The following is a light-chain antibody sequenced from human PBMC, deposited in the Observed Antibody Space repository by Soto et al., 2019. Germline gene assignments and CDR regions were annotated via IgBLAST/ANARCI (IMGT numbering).Light chain of an antibody. CDR2: DVS. CDR1: SSDVGGYNY. CDR3: SSYTSSSTVL. J-gene: IGLJ2*01. V-gene: IGLV2-14*01. Sequence: QSALTQPASVSGSPGQSITISCTGTSSDVGGYNYVSWYQQHPGKAPKLMIYDVSNRPSGISNRFSGSKSGNTASLTISGLQAEDEADYYCSSYTSSSTVLFGGVTKVTVL.